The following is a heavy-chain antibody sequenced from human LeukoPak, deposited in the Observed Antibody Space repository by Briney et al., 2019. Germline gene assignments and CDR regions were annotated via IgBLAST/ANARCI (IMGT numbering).Heavy chain of an antibody. CDR3: ATENDDAFDI. CDR2: IKQEGSEK. Sequence: PGGSLRLSCAASGFTFSSYWMSWVRQAPGEGLEWVANIKQEGSEKYYVDSVKGRFTISRDNAKNSLYLQMNSLRAEDTAVYYCATENDDAFDIWGQGTMVTVSS. J-gene: IGHJ3*02. V-gene: IGHV3-7*03. CDR1: GFTFSSYW. D-gene: IGHD1-1*01.